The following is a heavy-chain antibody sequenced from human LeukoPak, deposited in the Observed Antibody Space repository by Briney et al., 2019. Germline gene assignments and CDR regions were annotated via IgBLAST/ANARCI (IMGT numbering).Heavy chain of an antibody. V-gene: IGHV4-30-4*08. CDR1: GGSISSGDYY. J-gene: IGHJ4*02. D-gene: IGHD3-3*01. CDR3: AREVAIFGVRNIDY. CDR2: TYYSGST. Sequence: SETLSLTCTVSGGSISSGDYYWSWIRQPPGKGLEWIGYTYYSGSTYYNPSLKSRVTISVDTSKNQFSLKLSSVTAADTAVYYCAREVAIFGVRNIDYWGQGTLVTVSS.